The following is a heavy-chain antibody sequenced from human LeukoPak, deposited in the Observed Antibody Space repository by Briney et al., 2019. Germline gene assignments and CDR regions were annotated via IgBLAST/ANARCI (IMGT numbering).Heavy chain of an antibody. CDR1: GGSISSSSYY. CDR2: IYYSGST. Sequence: SETLSLTCTVSGGSISSSSYYWGWIRQPPGKGLEWIGSIYYSGSTYYNPSLMSRVTISVDTSTNQFSLKLSSVTAADTAVYYCARTNDFWSGPTLDVWGQGTTVTVSS. V-gene: IGHV4-39*01. J-gene: IGHJ6*02. CDR3: ARTNDFWSGPTLDV. D-gene: IGHD3-3*01.